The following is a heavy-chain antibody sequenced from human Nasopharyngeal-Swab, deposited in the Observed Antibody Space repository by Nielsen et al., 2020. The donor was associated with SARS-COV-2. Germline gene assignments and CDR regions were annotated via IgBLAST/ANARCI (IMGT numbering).Heavy chain of an antibody. CDR1: GFTFSSFG. J-gene: IGHJ4*02. CDR2: IAHDASNE. CDR3: ARDAPAHHGAFY. Sequence: GGSLRLSCAASGFTFSSFGMHWVRQAPGKGLEWVAFIAHDASNEYYGDSVKGRFSISRDSSKNTLYLQMDSLRGEDTAVYYCARDAPAHHGAFYWGRGTLVTVSS. V-gene: IGHV3-30*03. D-gene: IGHD4-17*01.